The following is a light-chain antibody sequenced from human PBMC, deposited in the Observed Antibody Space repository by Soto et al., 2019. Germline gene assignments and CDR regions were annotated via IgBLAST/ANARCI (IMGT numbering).Light chain of an antibody. CDR1: QSISNY. V-gene: IGKV1-39*01. CDR3: QQSYSTPT. CDR2: AAS. J-gene: IGKJ2*01. Sequence: DIQMTQSPSSLSASVGDRDTITCRASQSISNYLNWYQQKPGKAPKLLIYAASSLQSGVPSRFSGSGSGTDFTLTISSLQPEDFATYYCQQSYSTPTFGQGTKLEIK.